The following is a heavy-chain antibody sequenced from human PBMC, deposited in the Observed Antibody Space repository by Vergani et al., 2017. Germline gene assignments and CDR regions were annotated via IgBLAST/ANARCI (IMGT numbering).Heavy chain of an antibody. CDR3: AKARDPNCKGGNCYSYYYGLDL. Sequence: EVQLLESGGNLIQPGGSLRLSCGASGFTFSSYAMTWVRLAPGKGLQWVSAISGSGGNTFYTDSVKGRFTISRDNSKDTLYLQMNSLRLEDTAIYYCAKARDPNCKGGNCYSYYYGLDLWGQGTTVTVSS. V-gene: IGHV3-23*01. CDR2: ISGSGGNT. J-gene: IGHJ6*02. CDR1: GFTFSSYA. D-gene: IGHD2-21*01.